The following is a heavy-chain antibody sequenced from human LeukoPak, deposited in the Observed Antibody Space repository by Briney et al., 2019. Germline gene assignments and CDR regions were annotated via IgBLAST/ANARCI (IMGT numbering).Heavy chain of an antibody. J-gene: IGHJ4*02. V-gene: IGHV4-61*09. Sequence: PSETLSLTCSVSGGSISSGSYYWSWIRQPAGKGLEWIGHIYSSGTTNYNPSLKSRVTISVDTSKNQFSLKLSSVTAADTAVYYCARGLRGTEYWGQGTLITVSS. CDR2: IYSSGTT. D-gene: IGHD1-26*01. CDR1: GGSISSGSYY. CDR3: ARGLRGTEY.